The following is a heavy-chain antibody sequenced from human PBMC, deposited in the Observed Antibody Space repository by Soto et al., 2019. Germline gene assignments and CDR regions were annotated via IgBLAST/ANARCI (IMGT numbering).Heavy chain of an antibody. CDR1: GYSVTSYW. J-gene: IGHJ6*02. V-gene: IGHV5-10-1*01. D-gene: IGHD5-18*01. CDR2: IDPSDSYT. CDR3: ARHNVDTATYYYYGMDV. Sequence: GESLKISCKGSGYSVTSYWMSWVRQMPGKGLEWMGRIDPSDSYTNYSPSFQGHVTISADKSISTAYLQWSSLKASDTAMYYCARHNVDTATYYYYGMDVWGQGTTVTVSS.